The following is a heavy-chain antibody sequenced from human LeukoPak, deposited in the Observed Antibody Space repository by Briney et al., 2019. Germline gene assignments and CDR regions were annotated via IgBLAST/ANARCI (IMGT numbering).Heavy chain of an antibody. Sequence: GGSLRLSCAASGFTFSSYWMHWVRQPPGKGLVWVSRINPDGSVTTHADSVKGRFTISRDNSKNTLYLQMNSLRAEDTAVYYCAKDRIFGVVIDYFDYWGQGTLVTVSS. CDR1: GFTFSSYW. J-gene: IGHJ4*02. CDR3: AKDRIFGVVIDYFDY. V-gene: IGHV3-74*01. D-gene: IGHD3-3*02. CDR2: INPDGSVT.